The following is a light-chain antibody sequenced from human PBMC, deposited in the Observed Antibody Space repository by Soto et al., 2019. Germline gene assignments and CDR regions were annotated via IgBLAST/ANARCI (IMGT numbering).Light chain of an antibody. CDR3: QQDGTSPPP. V-gene: IGKV3-20*01. J-gene: IGKJ1*01. CDR1: QSVGNNF. Sequence: EIVWTHSQDTLSLSPVDRATLSCRASQSVGNNFLAWYQQKPGQAPTLLIYDASSRASGLPDRFSGSGSETDFTLTVSRLELEDFAVYFCQQDGTSPPPFGQGTKVEI. CDR2: DAS.